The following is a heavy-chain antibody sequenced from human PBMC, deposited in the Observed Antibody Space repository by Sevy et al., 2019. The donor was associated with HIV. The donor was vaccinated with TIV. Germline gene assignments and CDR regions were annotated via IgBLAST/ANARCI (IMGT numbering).Heavy chain of an antibody. J-gene: IGHJ4*02. V-gene: IGHV3-23*01. CDR1: GFTFSNYA. D-gene: IGHD6-13*01. CDR3: AKASTIAAAGGLFDC. CDR2: ISGSGGTT. Sequence: GGCLRLSCAASGFTFSNYAMNWVRQAPGKGLEWVSAISGSGGTTYYADSVKGRFTISRDNSKNTLYLQMSSLRAEDTAVYYCAKASTIAAAGGLFDCWGQGTLVTVSS.